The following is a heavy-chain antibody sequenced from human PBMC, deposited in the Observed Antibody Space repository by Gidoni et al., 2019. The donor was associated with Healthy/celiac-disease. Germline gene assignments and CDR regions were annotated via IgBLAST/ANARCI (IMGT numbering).Heavy chain of an antibody. V-gene: IGHV4-39*01. Sequence: QLQPQESRPGLAKPSATLSRTCTVSGRSISSSSSFWGWGRQPPGKGLVWIGSIYYIGTTYYNPALKSRVTISVDTSKNQFSLKLSPVTAADTAVYYCARRICSSTSCYPLFGDNWFDPWGQGTLVTVSS. CDR3: ARRICSSTSCYPLFGDNWFDP. J-gene: IGHJ5*02. D-gene: IGHD2-2*01. CDR1: GRSISSSSSF. CDR2: IYYIGTT.